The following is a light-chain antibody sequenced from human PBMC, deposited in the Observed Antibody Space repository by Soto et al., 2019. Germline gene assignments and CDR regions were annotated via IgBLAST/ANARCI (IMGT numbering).Light chain of an antibody. Sequence: SYELTQPPSVSVSPGQTASITCSGDKLGDKYACWYQQKPGQSPVLVIYQDSKRPSTIPERFSGSNSGNTATLTISGTQAMDEADYYCQSWDSSSVLFGGGTKLTVL. J-gene: IGLJ2*01. CDR2: QDS. V-gene: IGLV3-1*01. CDR3: QSWDSSSVL. CDR1: KLGDKY.